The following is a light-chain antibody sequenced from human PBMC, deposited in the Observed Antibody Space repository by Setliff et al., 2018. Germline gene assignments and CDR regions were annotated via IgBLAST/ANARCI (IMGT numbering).Light chain of an antibody. Sequence: QSALTQPASVSGSPGQSITISCTATSSDVGDYNYVSWYQQHPGKAPKLIIFEVSNRPSGVSNRFSGSKSGNTASLTISGLQAEDEADYYCSSYTSTSLYVFAAGTKVTV. V-gene: IGLV2-14*01. CDR1: SSDVGDYNY. J-gene: IGLJ1*01. CDR3: SSYTSTSLYV. CDR2: EVS.